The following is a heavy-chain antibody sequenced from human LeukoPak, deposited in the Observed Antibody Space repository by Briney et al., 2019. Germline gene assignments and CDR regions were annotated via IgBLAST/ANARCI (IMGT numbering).Heavy chain of an antibody. CDR3: ARGGIQVSGIDEFDY. Sequence: GGSLSLSCAASGFTFIDYDMHWVRQVVGKGLEWVSAIGIRGNTHYSGSVKGRFTNSRENAESSLYLQMNSLRAEDTAVYYCARGGIQVSGIDEFDYWGQGTLVTVSS. V-gene: IGHV3-13*01. CDR2: IGIRGNT. D-gene: IGHD6-19*01. CDR1: GFTFIDYD. J-gene: IGHJ4*02.